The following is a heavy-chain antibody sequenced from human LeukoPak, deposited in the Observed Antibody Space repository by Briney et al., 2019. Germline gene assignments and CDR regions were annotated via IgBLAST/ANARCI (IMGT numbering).Heavy chain of an antibody. V-gene: IGHV3-21*01. D-gene: IGHD3-22*01. CDR3: ARGPAIYDSSGYYYVFRFDY. CDR1: RFTFSTYS. J-gene: IGHJ4*02. CDR2: ISDSSTYI. Sequence: GGSLRLSCAASRFTFSTYSMNWVRQAPGKGLEWVSYISDSSTYIYYADSVKGRFTISRDNAKNSLYLQMNSLRAEDTAVYSCARGPAIYDSSGYYYVFRFDYWGQGTLVTVSS.